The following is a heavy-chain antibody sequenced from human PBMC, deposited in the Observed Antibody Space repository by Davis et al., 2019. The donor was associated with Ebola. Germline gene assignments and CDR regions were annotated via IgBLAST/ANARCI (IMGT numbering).Heavy chain of an antibody. CDR2: IYYSGST. V-gene: IGHV4-59*12. D-gene: IGHD5-12*01. CDR1: GGSISSYY. J-gene: IGHJ6*02. Sequence: PGGSLRLSCTVSGGSISSYYWSWIRQPPGKGLEWIGYIYYSGSTNYNPSLKSRVTISVDTSKNQFSLKLSSVTAADTATYYCARGGGYGGYGMDVWGQGTTVTVSS. CDR3: ARGGGYGGYGMDV.